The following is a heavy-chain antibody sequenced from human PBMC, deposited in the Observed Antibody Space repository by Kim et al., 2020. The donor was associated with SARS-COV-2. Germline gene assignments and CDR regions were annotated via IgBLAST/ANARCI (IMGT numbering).Heavy chain of an antibody. CDR3: ARRGGECSGGRCYSVYYYYYGMDV. J-gene: IGHJ6*02. D-gene: IGHD2-15*01. V-gene: IGHV1-69*13. Sequence: SVKVSCKASGGTFSSYAISWVRQAPGQGLEWMGGIIPIFGTANYAQKFQGRVTITADESTSTAYMELSSLRSEDTAVYYCARRGGECSGGRCYSVYYYYYGMDVWGQGTTVTVSS. CDR2: IIPIFGTA. CDR1: GGTFSSYA.